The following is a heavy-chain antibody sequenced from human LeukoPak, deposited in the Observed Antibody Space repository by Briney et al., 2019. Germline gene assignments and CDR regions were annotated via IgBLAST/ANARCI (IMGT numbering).Heavy chain of an antibody. CDR2: IYYSGST. J-gene: IGHJ3*02. V-gene: IGHV4-39*01. D-gene: IGHD5-12*01. CDR1: GGSISSSSYY. CDR3: ARLVDSGYGDDAFDI. Sequence: SETLSLTCTVSGGSISSSSYYWGWIRQPPGKGLEWIGSIYYSGSTYYNPSLKSRVTISVDTSKNQFSLKLSSVTAADTAVYYCARLVDSGYGDDAFDIWGQGTMVTVSP.